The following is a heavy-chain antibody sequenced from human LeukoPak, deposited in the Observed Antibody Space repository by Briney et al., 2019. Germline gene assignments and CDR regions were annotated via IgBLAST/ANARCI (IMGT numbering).Heavy chain of an antibody. CDR2: ISSSSSYI. Sequence: GGSLRLSCAASGFTFSSYSMNWVRQAPGKGLEWVSSISSSSSYIYYADSVKGRFTISRDNAKNSLYLQMNSLRADDTAVYYCASLIVVVTATLVDYWGQGTLVTVSS. CDR1: GFTFSSYS. V-gene: IGHV3-21*01. J-gene: IGHJ4*02. D-gene: IGHD2-21*02. CDR3: ASLIVVVTATLVDY.